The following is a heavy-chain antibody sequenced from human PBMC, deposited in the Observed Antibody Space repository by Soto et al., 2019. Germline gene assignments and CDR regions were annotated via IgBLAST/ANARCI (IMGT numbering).Heavy chain of an antibody. D-gene: IGHD2-21*01. Sequence: GSLRLSCAVSGFTFSSYGMHWVRQAPGKGLEWVAVIWCDGSNKYYADSVKGRFTISRDNSKNTLYLQMNSLRAEDTAVYYCARDSFYSGYQTFDIWGQGTMVTVSS. CDR3: ARDSFYSGYQTFDI. V-gene: IGHV3-33*01. CDR2: IWCDGSNK. CDR1: GFTFSSYG. J-gene: IGHJ3*02.